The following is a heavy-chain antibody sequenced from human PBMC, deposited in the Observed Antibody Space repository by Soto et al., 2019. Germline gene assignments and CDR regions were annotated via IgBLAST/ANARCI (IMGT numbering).Heavy chain of an antibody. CDR2: IYYSGST. D-gene: IGHD2-15*01. CDR3: ARLGYCSGGSCSNRSYFDY. V-gene: IGHV4-59*01. Sequence: SETLSLTCTVSGGSISGYYWSWIRQPTGTGLEWIGYIYYSGSTNYNPSLKSRVTISVDTSKNQFSLKLSSVTSEDTAVYYCARLGYCSGGSCSNRSYFDYWGQGTLVTVSS. J-gene: IGHJ4*02. CDR1: GGSISGYY.